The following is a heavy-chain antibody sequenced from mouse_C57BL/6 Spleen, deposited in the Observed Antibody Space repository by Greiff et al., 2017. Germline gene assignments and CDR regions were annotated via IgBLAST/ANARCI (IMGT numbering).Heavy chain of an antibody. CDR3: ARRGVYYGSSYGYFDV. D-gene: IGHD1-1*01. CDR1: GYAFTNYL. Sequence: QVQLQQSGAELVRPGTSVKVSCKASGYAFTNYLIEWVKQRPGQGLEWIGVINPGSGGTNYNEKFKGKATLTAAKSSSTAYMQLSSLTSEDSAVYFCARRGVYYGSSYGYFDVWGTGTTVTVSS. V-gene: IGHV1-54*01. CDR2: INPGSGGT. J-gene: IGHJ1*03.